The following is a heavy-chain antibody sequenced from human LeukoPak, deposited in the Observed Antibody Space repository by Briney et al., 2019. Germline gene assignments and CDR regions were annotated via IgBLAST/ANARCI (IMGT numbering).Heavy chain of an antibody. Sequence: SETLSLTCTVSGGSISSYYWSWIRQPPGKGLEWIGYIYYSGSTYYNPSLKSRVTISVDTSKNQFSLKLSSVTAADTAVYYCARAINDFWSGYPGYYFDYWGQGTLVTVSS. CDR2: IYYSGST. CDR3: ARAINDFWSGYPGYYFDY. J-gene: IGHJ4*02. V-gene: IGHV4-59*06. CDR1: GGSISSYY. D-gene: IGHD3-3*01.